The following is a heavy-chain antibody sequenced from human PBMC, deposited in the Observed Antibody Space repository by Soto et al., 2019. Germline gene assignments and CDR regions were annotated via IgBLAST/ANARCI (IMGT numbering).Heavy chain of an antibody. Sequence: QGQLVQSGAEVKKPGASVKVSCKASGYTFTTYYIHWMRQAPGQGLEWMGMFNPYTGGTRYAHKFHGRVPMTGDTYTSTAYMELSRVRSYDTAVYYCARLCGELGTAFYPWGKGTLVTVSS. J-gene: IGHJ5*02. V-gene: IGHV1-46*01. D-gene: IGHD2-21*01. CDR2: FNPYTGGT. CDR1: GYTFTTYY. CDR3: ARLCGELGTAFYP.